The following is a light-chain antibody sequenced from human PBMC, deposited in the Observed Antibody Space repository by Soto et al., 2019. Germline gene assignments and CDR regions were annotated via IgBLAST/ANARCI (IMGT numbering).Light chain of an antibody. CDR3: QQFNSYPIT. J-gene: IGKJ5*01. V-gene: IGKV1-9*01. CDR2: AAS. Sequence: DIQSTQSPSFLSASVGDSVTITCRASQGISSNLAWYQQKPGKAPKLLIYAASTLQSGVPSRFSGSGSGTEFTLTISSLQPEDVATYYCQQFNSYPITLGQGTRLEIK. CDR1: QGISSN.